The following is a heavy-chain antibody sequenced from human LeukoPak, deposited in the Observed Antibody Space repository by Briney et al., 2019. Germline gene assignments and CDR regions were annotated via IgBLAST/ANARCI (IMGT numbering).Heavy chain of an antibody. V-gene: IGHV3-74*01. CDR2: INGDGSST. Sequence: QPGGSLRLSCAASGFTFSSYWMHWVRQTPGKGPVWVSRINGDGSSTNYADSVKGRFTISRDNAQNTLYLQMNSLRAEDTAEYYCARELYYYYMGVWGKGTTVTVSS. CDR3: ARELYYYYMGV. J-gene: IGHJ6*03. CDR1: GFTFSSYW.